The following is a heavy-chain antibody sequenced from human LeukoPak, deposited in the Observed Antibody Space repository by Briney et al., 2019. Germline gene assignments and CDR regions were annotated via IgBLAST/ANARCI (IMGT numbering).Heavy chain of an antibody. CDR1: GFTFSSYG. Sequence: GGSLRLSCAASGFTFSSYGMHWVRQAPGKGLEWVAVISYDGSNKYYADSVKGRFTISRDNSKNTLYLQMNSLRAEDTAAYYCAKEYFDWLLGSDAFDIWGQGTMVTVSS. V-gene: IGHV3-30*18. J-gene: IGHJ3*02. CDR3: AKEYFDWLLGSDAFDI. D-gene: IGHD3-9*01. CDR2: ISYDGSNK.